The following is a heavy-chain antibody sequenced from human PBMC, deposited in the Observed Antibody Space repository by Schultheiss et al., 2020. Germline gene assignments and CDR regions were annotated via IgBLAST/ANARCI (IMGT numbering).Heavy chain of an antibody. Sequence: GESLKISCKASGYSFTDFWIGWVRQMPGKGLEWMGIIYPGDSDTRYSPSFQGQVTISADKSISTAYLQWSSLKASDSGIYYCASASVSGNYRSFDAFDLWGQGTVVTVSS. J-gene: IGHJ3*01. CDR2: IYPGDSDT. CDR1: GYSFTDFW. CDR3: ASASVSGNYRSFDAFDL. V-gene: IGHV5-51*01. D-gene: IGHD1-26*01.